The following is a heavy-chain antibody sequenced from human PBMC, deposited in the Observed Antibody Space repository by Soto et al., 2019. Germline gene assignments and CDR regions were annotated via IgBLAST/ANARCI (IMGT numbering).Heavy chain of an antibody. Sequence: QVQLVESGGGVVQPGRSLRLSCAASVFTFSSYGMHWVRQAPGKGLEWVAFISYDGSNKYYADSVSVRFTISRDNSKNALYLQMNSLRAEDTAVYYCAKDLWQQQLVPGDYWGQGTLVTVSS. CDR2: ISYDGSNK. CDR3: AKDLWQQQLVPGDY. D-gene: IGHD6-13*01. J-gene: IGHJ4*02. CDR1: VFTFSSYG. V-gene: IGHV3-30*18.